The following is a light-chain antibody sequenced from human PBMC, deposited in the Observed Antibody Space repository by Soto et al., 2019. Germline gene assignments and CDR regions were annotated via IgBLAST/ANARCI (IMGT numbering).Light chain of an antibody. CDR3: SSYASSSTVV. CDR2: DVT. V-gene: IGLV2-14*01. J-gene: IGLJ3*02. CDR1: SSDVGAYSY. Sequence: QSVLTQPASVSGSPGQSVTISCSGSSSDVGAYSYVSWYQRHPGKAPKLMIYDVTNRPSGVSNRFSGSKSGNTAALTISGLQAEVVLDYFCSSYASSSTVVFGGGTKLTVL.